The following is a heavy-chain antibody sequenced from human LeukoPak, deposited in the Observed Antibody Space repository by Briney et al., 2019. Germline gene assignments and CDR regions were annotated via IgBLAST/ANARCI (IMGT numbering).Heavy chain of an antibody. CDR1: GGSISSGGYY. CDR2: IYYSGST. J-gene: IGHJ2*01. Sequence: PPETLSLTCTVSGGSISSGGYYWSWIRQHPGKGLEWIGYIYYSGSTYYNPSLKSRVTISVDTSKNQFSLKLSSVTAADTAVYYCARGYYYDSSGYYASSEWYFDLWGRGTLVTVSS. D-gene: IGHD3-22*01. V-gene: IGHV4-31*03. CDR3: ARGYYYDSSGYYASSEWYFDL.